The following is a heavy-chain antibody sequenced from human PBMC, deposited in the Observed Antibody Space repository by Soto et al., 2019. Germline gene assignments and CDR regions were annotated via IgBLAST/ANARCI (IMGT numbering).Heavy chain of an antibody. CDR1: GFTFSSYG. Sequence: GGSLRLSCAASGFTFSSYGMHWVRQAPGKGLEWVAVISYDGSNKYYADSVKGRFTISRDNSKNTLYLQMNSLRSEDTAVYYCATRYGSGSGLTNYYYGMDVWGQGTTVTVSS. J-gene: IGHJ6*02. V-gene: IGHV3-30*03. D-gene: IGHD3-10*01. CDR2: ISYDGSNK. CDR3: ATRYGSGSGLTNYYYGMDV.